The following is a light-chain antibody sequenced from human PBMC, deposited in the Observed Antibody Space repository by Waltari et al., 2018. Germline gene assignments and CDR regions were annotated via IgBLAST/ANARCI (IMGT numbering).Light chain of an antibody. CDR3: QETNTFPIT. CDR1: QDISNQ. J-gene: IGKJ5*01. V-gene: IGKV1D-12*01. Sequence: DIQMTQSPSSVSASVGDTVTITCRASQDISNQLTWYQQKPGKAPKFLIYDASTLESVVPSRFSGSGSGTDFTLTVRSLQPEDFATYYCQETNTFPITFVQGTRLEIK. CDR2: DAS.